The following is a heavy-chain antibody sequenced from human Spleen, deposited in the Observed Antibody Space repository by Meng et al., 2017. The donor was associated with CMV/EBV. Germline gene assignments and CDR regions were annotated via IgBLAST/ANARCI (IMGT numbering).Heavy chain of an antibody. V-gene: IGHV1-69*05. D-gene: IGHD3-3*01. CDR3: ARDGAFWSGPHDLYGMDV. Sequence: SVKVSCKASGGTFSSYAISWVRQAPGQGLEWMGGIIPIFGTANYAQKFQGRVTITTDESTSTAYMELSSLRSEDTAVYYCARDGAFWSGPHDLYGMDVWGQGTTVTVSS. J-gene: IGHJ6*02. CDR2: IIPIFGTA. CDR1: GGTFSSYA.